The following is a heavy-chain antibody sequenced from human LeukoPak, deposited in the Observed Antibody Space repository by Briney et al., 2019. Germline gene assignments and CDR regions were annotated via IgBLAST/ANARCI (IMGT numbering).Heavy chain of an antibody. CDR3: AREPRYCYYMDV. CDR1: GGSISSYY. J-gene: IGHJ6*03. CDR2: VYYTGST. V-gene: IGHV4-59*01. Sequence: KPSETLSLTCTVSGGSISSYYWSWVRQPPGKGLEWIGFVYYTGSTNYSPSLKSRVTISVDTSKNQFSLKLSSVTAADTAVYYCAREPRYCYYMDVWGKGTTVTVSS.